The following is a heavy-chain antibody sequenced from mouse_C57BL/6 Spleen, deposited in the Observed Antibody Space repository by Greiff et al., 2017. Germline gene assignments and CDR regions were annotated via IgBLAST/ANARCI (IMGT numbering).Heavy chain of an antibody. J-gene: IGHJ4*01. Sequence: VQLQQSGPGLVQPSQSLSITCTVSGFSLTSYGVHWVRQSPGKGLEWLGVIWSGGSTDYNAAFISRLSISKDNSKSQVFFKINSLPADDTAIYYCARHDYDGGPYAMDYWGQGTSVTVSS. D-gene: IGHD2-4*01. V-gene: IGHV2-2*01. CDR3: ARHDYDGGPYAMDY. CDR2: IWSGGST. CDR1: GFSLTSYG.